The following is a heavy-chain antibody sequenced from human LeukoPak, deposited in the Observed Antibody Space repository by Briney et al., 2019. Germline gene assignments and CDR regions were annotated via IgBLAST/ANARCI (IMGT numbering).Heavy chain of an antibody. D-gene: IGHD3-10*01. Sequence: GASVKVSCKASGGTFSSYAISWVRQAPGQGLEWMGRIIPILGIANYAQKFQGRVTITADKSTSTAYMELSSLRSEDTAVYYCAREVLRFGELGAFDIWGQGTMVTVSS. CDR1: GGTFSSYA. V-gene: IGHV1-69*04. CDR2: IIPILGIA. CDR3: AREVLRFGELGAFDI. J-gene: IGHJ3*02.